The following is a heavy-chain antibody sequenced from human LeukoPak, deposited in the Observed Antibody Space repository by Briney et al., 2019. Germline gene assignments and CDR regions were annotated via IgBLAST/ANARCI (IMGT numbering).Heavy chain of an antibody. J-gene: IGHJ4*02. CDR3: ARDLDGSTSWLHHFDY. CDR2: MRYDGSNN. CDR1: GFTFSSCG. D-gene: IGHD2-2*01. V-gene: IGHV3-33*01. Sequence: GGSLRLSCAASGFTFSSCGMHWVRQAPGQGLEWVAVMRYDGSNNYYADSVKGRFTISRDNSKNTLYLQMNSLRAEDTAVYYCARDLDGSTSWLHHFDYWGQGTLVTVSS.